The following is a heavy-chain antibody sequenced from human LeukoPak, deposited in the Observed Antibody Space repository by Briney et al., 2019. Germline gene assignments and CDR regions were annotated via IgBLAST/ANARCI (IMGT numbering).Heavy chain of an antibody. CDR1: GGTFSGYY. D-gene: IGHD2-21*01. CDR2: IYYSGNT. V-gene: IGHV4-34*01. Sequence: SETLSLTCAVYGGTFSGYYWSWIRQPPGTGLEWIGTIYYSGNTYYNPSLKSRVTISVDTSKNQFSLKLNSVTAADTAVYYCARKIAATWYFDYWGQGTLVTVSS. CDR3: ARKIAATWYFDY. J-gene: IGHJ4*02.